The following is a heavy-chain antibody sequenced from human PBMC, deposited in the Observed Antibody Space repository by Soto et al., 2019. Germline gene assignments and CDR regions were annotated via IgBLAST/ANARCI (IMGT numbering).Heavy chain of an antibody. CDR3: ARPRQQLARLPFDS. Sequence: WTWIRQPPGKGLEWIVCVYYTGSTNHNPSLKSRVTISVDTSKNQFSLKLTSVTAADTAMYYCARPRQQLARLPFDSWGQGTLVTVSS. CDR2: VYYTGST. D-gene: IGHD6-13*01. J-gene: IGHJ4*02. V-gene: IGHV4-59*08.